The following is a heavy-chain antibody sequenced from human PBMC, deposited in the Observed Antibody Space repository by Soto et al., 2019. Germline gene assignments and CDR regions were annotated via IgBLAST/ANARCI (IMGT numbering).Heavy chain of an antibody. CDR2: ISSSRSTI. Sequence: EVQLVESGGGLVQPGGSLRLSCAASGFTFSSYSMNWVRQAPGKGLEWVSYISSSRSTIYYADSVKGRFTISRDNAKNSLYLQMNSLRAEDTAVYYCARDKGRSPLDYWGQGTLVTVSS. J-gene: IGHJ4*02. D-gene: IGHD2-15*01. CDR3: ARDKGRSPLDY. V-gene: IGHV3-48*01. CDR1: GFTFSSYS.